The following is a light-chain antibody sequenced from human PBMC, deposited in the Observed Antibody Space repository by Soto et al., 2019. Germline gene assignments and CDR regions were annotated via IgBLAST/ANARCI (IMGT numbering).Light chain of an antibody. CDR2: AAS. J-gene: IGKJ5*01. Sequence: EIVMTQSPATLSVSPGERATLSCRASQSVNSKVAWYQQKPGQPPRLLIYAASTRATGVPARFSGGGSGTDFIPTTSSLQSKVFAFYYCQQHTDGPPITFGKGTRLEIK. V-gene: IGKV3-15*01. CDR3: QQHTDGPPIT. CDR1: QSVNSK.